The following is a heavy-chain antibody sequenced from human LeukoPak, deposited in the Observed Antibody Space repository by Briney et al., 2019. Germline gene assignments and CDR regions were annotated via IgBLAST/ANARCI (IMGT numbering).Heavy chain of an antibody. J-gene: IGHJ6*02. Sequence: GASLSLSRAASALTFSSYAMRWVRLAPGKGLGWQAVIPYDGINKYCADSVKGRFTISRDNSKNTLYLQMNSLRAEDTAVYYCARGKGFYYYGMDVWGQGTTVTVSS. CDR1: ALTFSSYA. CDR3: ARGKGFYYYGMDV. CDR2: IPYDGINK. V-gene: IGHV3-30-3*01.